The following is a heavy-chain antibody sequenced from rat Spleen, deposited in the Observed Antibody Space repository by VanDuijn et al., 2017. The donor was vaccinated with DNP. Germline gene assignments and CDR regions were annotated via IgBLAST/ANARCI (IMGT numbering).Heavy chain of an antibody. CDR2: ISYSGRT. V-gene: IGHV3-1*01. CDR3: ARWVYYFDY. Sequence: VQLQESGPGLVKPSQSLSLTCSVTGYSITNNYWGWIRQFPGNRMEYIGHISYSGRTTYNPSLQRRISITRDTSKNQVFLQLNSITTEDTATYYCARWVYYFDYWGQGVMVTVSS. CDR1: GYSITNNY. J-gene: IGHJ2*01.